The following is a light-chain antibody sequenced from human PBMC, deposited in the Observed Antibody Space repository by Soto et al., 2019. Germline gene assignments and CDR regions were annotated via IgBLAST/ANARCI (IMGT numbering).Light chain of an antibody. CDR1: NIGSKS. CDR2: YDT. CDR3: HVWDATDDHPL. J-gene: IGLJ2*01. V-gene: IGLV3-21*04. Sequence: SYVVTQPPSVSVAPGETARITCGGKNIGSKSVHWYQQRTGQAPVLVIYYDTDRPSGIPERFSGSNSGNTATLTVSRVEAGDEADYYCHVWDATDDHPLFGGGTKLTVL.